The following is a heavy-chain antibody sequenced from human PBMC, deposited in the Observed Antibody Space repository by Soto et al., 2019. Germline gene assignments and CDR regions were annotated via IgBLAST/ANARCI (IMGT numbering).Heavy chain of an antibody. D-gene: IGHD6-13*01. V-gene: IGHV4-39*01. CDR1: GGSISRSRYY. J-gene: IGHJ5*02. CDR2: IYYSGST. CDR3: ARPKGHAAAGTPGGWFDP. Sequence: LSLTCTVSGGSISRSRYYWGWIRQPPGKGLEWIGRIYYSGSTYYNPSLKSRFTISVDTSKNQFSLKLSSVPAADTAVYYCARPKGHAAAGTPGGWFDPWRKVTLVTVSS.